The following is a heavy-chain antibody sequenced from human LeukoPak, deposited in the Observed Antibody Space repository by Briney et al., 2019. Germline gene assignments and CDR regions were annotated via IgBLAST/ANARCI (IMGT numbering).Heavy chain of an antibody. V-gene: IGHV4-34*01. Sequence: PSETLSLTCAVYGGSFSGYYWSWIRQPPGKGLEWIGEITHSGSTNYNPSLKSRVTISLDTSKNQFSLKLSSVTAADTAVYYCARAGRLSSWFSSYYYYYMDVWGKGTTVTVSS. CDR1: GGSFSGYY. CDR2: ITHSGST. CDR3: ARAGRLSSWFSSYYYYYMDV. D-gene: IGHD6-13*01. J-gene: IGHJ6*03.